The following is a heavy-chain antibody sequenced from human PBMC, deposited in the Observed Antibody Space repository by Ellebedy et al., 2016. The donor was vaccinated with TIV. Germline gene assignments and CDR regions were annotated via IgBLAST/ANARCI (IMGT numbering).Heavy chain of an antibody. V-gene: IGHV3-30*18. CDR2: ISYDANNK. D-gene: IGHD2-2*03. CDR3: AKVPVGFCNRPFCSYLDD. J-gene: IGHJ4*02. CDR1: GFTFSSYD. Sequence: GESLKISCAASGFTFSSYDMHWVRQAPGKGLEGVALISYDANNKYYPDSVKGRFTISRDNSKNTLYLQTNTLTPEDTAVYYCAKVPVGFCNRPFCSYLDDWGQGTLVTVSS.